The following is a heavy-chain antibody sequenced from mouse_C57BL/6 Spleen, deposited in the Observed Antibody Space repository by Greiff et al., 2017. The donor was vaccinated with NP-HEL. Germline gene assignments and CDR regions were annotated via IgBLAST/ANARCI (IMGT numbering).Heavy chain of an antibody. D-gene: IGHD4-1*01. Sequence: DVHLVESGEGLVKPGGSLKISCAASGFTFSSYAMSWVRQTPEKRLEWVAYISSGGDYIYYADTVKGRFTISRDNARNTLYLQMSSLKCEDTAMYYGLLGYFDYWGQGTTLTVSS. CDR3: LLGYFDY. CDR1: GFTFSSYA. CDR2: ISSGGDYI. V-gene: IGHV5-9-1*02. J-gene: IGHJ2*01.